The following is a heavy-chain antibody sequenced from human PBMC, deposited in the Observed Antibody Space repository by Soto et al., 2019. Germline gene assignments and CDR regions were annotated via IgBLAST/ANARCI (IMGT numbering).Heavy chain of an antibody. V-gene: IGHV3-30*03. Sequence: QVQLVESGGGVVQPGRSLRLSCAASGFTFSSYGMHWVRQAPGKGLEWVAVISYDGSNKYYADSVKGRFTISRDNSKNTLYLQMNSLRAEDTAVYYCAIHSRSYSYVDPVGYWGQGTLVTVSS. CDR3: AIHSRSYSYVDPVGY. J-gene: IGHJ4*02. CDR2: ISYDGSNK. D-gene: IGHD5-18*01. CDR1: GFTFSSYG.